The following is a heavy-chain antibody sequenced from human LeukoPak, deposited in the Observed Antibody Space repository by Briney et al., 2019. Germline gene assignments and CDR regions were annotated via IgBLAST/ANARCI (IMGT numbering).Heavy chain of an antibody. CDR1: GFTFSSYA. Sequence: GGSLRLSCAASGFTFSSYAMSWVRQAPGKGLEWVSAISGSGGSTYYADSVKGRFTISRDNSKNTLYLQMNSLRAEDTAVYYCAKVTYYYDSSGYYVSDAFDIWGQGTMVTVSS. J-gene: IGHJ3*02. D-gene: IGHD3-22*01. CDR2: ISGSGGST. V-gene: IGHV3-23*01. CDR3: AKVTYYYDSSGYYVSDAFDI.